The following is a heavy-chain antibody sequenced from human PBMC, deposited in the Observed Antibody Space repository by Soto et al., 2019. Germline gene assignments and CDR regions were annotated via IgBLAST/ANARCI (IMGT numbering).Heavy chain of an antibody. CDR3: ARDRASGSLNYFDY. CDR2: IYYSGST. J-gene: IGHJ4*02. Sequence: SETLSLTCTVSGGSISSGGYYWSWIRQHPGKGLEWIGYIYYSGSTYYNPSLKSRVTISVDTSKNQFSLKLSSVTAADTAVYYSARDRASGSLNYFDYWGQGTLVTVSS. D-gene: IGHD1-26*01. V-gene: IGHV4-31*03. CDR1: GGSISSGGYY.